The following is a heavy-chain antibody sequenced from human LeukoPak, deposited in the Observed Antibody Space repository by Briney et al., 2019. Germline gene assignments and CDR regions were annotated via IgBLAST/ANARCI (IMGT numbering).Heavy chain of an antibody. CDR2: INHSGST. J-gene: IGHJ3*02. Sequence: SETLSLTCAVYGGSFSGYYWSWIRQPPGKGLEWIGEINHSGSTNYNPSLKSRVTISVDTSKNQFSLKLSSVTAADTAVYYCARDDYYDSSGSPTNAFDIWGQGTMVTVSS. CDR1: GGSFSGYY. D-gene: IGHD3-22*01. CDR3: ARDDYYDSSGSPTNAFDI. V-gene: IGHV4-34*01.